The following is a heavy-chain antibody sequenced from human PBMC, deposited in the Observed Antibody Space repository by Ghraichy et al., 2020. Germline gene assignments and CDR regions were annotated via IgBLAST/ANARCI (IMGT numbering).Heavy chain of an antibody. CDR1: GFTLRGFA. J-gene: IGHJ6*02. Sequence: GGSLRLSCTTSGFTLRGFAMHWVRQASGKGLEWVGRIRVTSNSDATAYSPSGNGRFIISRDESKTTAYLQMNSLKAEDTAVYYCTRQPVAGNNYYYYAMDVWGQGTTVTVSS. V-gene: IGHV3-73*01. D-gene: IGHD6-19*01. CDR3: TRQPVAGNNYYYYAMDV. CDR2: IRVTSNSDAT.